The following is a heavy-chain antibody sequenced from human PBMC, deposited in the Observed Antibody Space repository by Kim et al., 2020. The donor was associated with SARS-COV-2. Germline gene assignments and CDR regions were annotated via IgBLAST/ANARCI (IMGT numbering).Heavy chain of an antibody. V-gene: IGHV5-10-1*01. Sequence: GESLKISCKGSGYTFINYWINWVRHTPGKGLEWMGKIDPSDSSTPYSPSFQGHVTMSVDASISTASLEWSGLKASDTAIYYCASMGMIIEGSGDYCAQGTQVTVSA. D-gene: IGHD3-22*01. J-gene: IGHJ4*02. CDR2: IDPSDSST. CDR3: ASMGMIIEGSGDY. CDR1: GYTFINYW.